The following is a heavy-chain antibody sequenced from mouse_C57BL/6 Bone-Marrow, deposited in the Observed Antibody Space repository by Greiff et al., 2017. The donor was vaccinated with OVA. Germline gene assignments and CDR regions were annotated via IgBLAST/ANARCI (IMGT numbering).Heavy chain of an antibody. J-gene: IGHJ1*03. CDR1: GFNIKDYY. Sequence: EVQLQQSGAELVRPGASVKLSCTASGFNIKDYYMHWVKQRPEQGLEWIGRIDPEDGDNEYAPKFQGKATMTADTASNAAYLQLSILTSEDTAVYYCTRITTVVATPYWYVDVWGTGTTVTVSS. D-gene: IGHD1-1*01. CDR2: IDPEDGDN. CDR3: TRITTVVATPYWYVDV. V-gene: IGHV14-1*01.